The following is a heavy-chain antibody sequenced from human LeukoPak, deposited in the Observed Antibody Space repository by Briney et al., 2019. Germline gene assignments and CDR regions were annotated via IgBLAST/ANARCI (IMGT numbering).Heavy chain of an antibody. J-gene: IGHJ4*02. Sequence: GGSLRLSCVASGFTFSDYWMDWVRQVPGRGLVWVSRINGDGSSASYADSVKGRFTISRDNAKNTMYLQMNSLRGEDTAVYYCARELGYCGHTRCHKPLDFWGQGTLATVSS. CDR3: ARELGYCGHTRCHKPLDF. V-gene: IGHV3-74*01. CDR1: GFTFSDYW. CDR2: INGDGSSA. D-gene: IGHD2-2*01.